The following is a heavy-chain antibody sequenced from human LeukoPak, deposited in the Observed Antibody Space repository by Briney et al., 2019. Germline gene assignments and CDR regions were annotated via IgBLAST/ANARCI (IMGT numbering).Heavy chain of an antibody. CDR3: ARDSITIFGVVNPFDY. CDR1: GFTFSSYS. V-gene: IGHV3-48*01. J-gene: IGHJ4*02. Sequence: GGSLRLSCAASGFTFSSYSMNWVRQAPGKGLEWVSYISSSSSTIYYADSVKGRFTISRDNAKNSLYLQMNSLRAEDTAVYCCARDSITIFGVVNPFDYWGQGTLVTVSS. CDR2: ISSSSSTI. D-gene: IGHD3-3*01.